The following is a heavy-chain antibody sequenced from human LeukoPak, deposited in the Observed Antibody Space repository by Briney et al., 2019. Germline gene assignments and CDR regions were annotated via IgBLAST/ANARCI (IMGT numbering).Heavy chain of an antibody. CDR3: AKGWEFRVVIPAAVS. CDR1: GFTFSTYG. D-gene: IGHD3-3*01. J-gene: IGHJ5*02. CDR2: ISGSGGST. V-gene: IGHV3-23*01. Sequence: GGSLRLSCAASGFTFSTYGMSWVRQAPGKGLEWVSAISGSGGSTYYADSVKGRFTISRDNSKNTLSLQMNSLRAEDTAVYFCAKGWEFRVVIPAAVSWGQGTLVTVSS.